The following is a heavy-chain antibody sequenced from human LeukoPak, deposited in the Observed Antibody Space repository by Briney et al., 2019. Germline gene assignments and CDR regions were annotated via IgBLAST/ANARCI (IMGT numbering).Heavy chain of an antibody. CDR1: GFTFSNYA. D-gene: IGHD2-15*01. CDR3: AKRGYCSGSSCYSNIDLDY. J-gene: IGHJ4*02. Sequence: PGGSLRLSCAASGFTFSNYAMSWVRQAPGKGLEWVSAISGSGGSTYYADSVKGRFTISRDNSKNTLYLQMNSLRAEDTAVYYCAKRGYCSGSSCYSNIDLDYWGQGTLVTVSS. V-gene: IGHV3-23*01. CDR2: ISGSGGST.